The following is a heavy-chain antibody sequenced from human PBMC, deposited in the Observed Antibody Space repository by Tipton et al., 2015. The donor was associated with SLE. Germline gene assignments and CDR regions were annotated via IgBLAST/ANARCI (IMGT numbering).Heavy chain of an antibody. D-gene: IGHD3-3*01. J-gene: IGHJ4*02. Sequence: TLSLTCTVSGASISSHHWSWLRQPPGKGLEWIGHIFYTGSTIYNPSLKRRVTMSVDTSKNQFSLNLSSVTAADTAVYYCARQDVFFAGRNWGQGTLVTVSS. CDR1: GASISSHH. V-gene: IGHV4-59*08. CDR2: IFYTGST. CDR3: ARQDVFFAGRN.